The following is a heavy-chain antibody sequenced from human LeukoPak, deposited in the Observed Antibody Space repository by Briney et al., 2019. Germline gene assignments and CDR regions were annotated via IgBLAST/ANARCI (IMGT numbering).Heavy chain of an antibody. CDR1: GFMFSSYW. CDR2: INQDDSEK. CDR3: AKVDYRSLDF. Sequence: GGSLRLSCAASGFMFSSYWMTWVRQAPGKGLEWVANINQDDSEKNYVDSVKGRFIISRDNARKSLYLQMRSLRVEDSAVYYCAKVDYRSLDFWGQGSLVTVSS. V-gene: IGHV3-7*01. J-gene: IGHJ4*02. D-gene: IGHD4/OR15-4a*01.